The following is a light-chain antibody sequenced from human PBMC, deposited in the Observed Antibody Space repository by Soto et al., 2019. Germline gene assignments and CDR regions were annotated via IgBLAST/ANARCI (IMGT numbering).Light chain of an antibody. CDR2: HIS. V-gene: IGKV2-24*01. J-gene: IGKJ2*01. Sequence: DIVMTQTPLSSPVTLGQPASISCRSSQSLLHSDGRTYLSWLQQRPGQPPRLLFYHISNRFSGVHDRFSGRGAGTDFTLKISRVEAEDVGVYYCMQGTQFPRTFGQGTKLEIK. CDR1: QSLLHSDGRTY. CDR3: MQGTQFPRT.